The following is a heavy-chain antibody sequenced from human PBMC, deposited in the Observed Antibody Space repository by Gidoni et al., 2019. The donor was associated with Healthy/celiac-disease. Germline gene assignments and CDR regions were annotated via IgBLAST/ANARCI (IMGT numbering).Heavy chain of an antibody. D-gene: IGHD3-10*01. CDR1: GFTFSSYA. J-gene: IGHJ4*02. V-gene: IGHV3-23*01. Sequence: EVQLLASGGGLVQPGGSLRLSCAASGFTFSSYARSGVRQAPGKGLEWVSASSGSGGSTYYADSVKGRFTISRDNSKNTLYLQMNSLRAEDTAVYYCAKGAGRGVIPLDYWGQGTLVTVSS. CDR2: SSGSGGST. CDR3: AKGAGRGVIPLDY.